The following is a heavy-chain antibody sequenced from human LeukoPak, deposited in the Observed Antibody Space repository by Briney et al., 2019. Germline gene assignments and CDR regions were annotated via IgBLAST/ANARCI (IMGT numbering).Heavy chain of an antibody. CDR3: ARTPGSGSYLTYFDY. D-gene: IGHD3-10*01. Sequence: GGSLRLSCVASGFTFSSYGMHWVRQAPGKGLEWVAVIWYDGSNKYYADSVKGRFTISRDNSKNTLYLQMNSLRAEDTAVYYCARTPGSGSYLTYFDYWGQGTLVTVSS. CDR1: GFTFSSYG. V-gene: IGHV3-33*01. CDR2: IWYDGSNK. J-gene: IGHJ4*02.